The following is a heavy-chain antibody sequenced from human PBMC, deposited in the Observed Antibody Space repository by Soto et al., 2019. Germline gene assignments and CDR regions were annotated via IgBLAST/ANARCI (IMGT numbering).Heavy chain of an antibody. V-gene: IGHV1-8*01. CDR2: MNPNSGNT. CDR1: GYTFTSYD. Sequence: QVQLVQSGAEVKKPGASVKVSCKASGYTFTSYDINWVRQATGQGLEWMGWMNPNSGNTGYAQKCQVRVTMTTNTSISTAYMELSSLRAEDAAVYYCARSIAVAHDSFDTWGQGTMVTVSS. CDR3: ARSIAVAHDSFDT. J-gene: IGHJ3*02. D-gene: IGHD6-19*01.